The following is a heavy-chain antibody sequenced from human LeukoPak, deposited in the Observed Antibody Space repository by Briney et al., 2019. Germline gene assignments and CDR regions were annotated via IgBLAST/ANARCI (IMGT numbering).Heavy chain of an antibody. J-gene: IGHJ4*02. V-gene: IGHV3-7*01. Sequence: GGSLRLSCAASGFTFSTYWMSWVRQAPGKGLEWVANKKQDGSDKYYVDSVRGRFTISRDNAKNSLYLQVNSLRAEDTAVYYCARDLHNSGWSPSEYWGQGTLVTVSS. CDR1: GFTFSTYW. CDR2: KKQDGSDK. D-gene: IGHD6-19*01. CDR3: ARDLHNSGWSPSEY.